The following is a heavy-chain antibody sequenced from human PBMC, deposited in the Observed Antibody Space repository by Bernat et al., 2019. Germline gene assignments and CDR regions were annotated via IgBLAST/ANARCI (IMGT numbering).Heavy chain of an antibody. J-gene: IGHJ4*02. Sequence: QVQLVESGGGVVQPGRSLRLSCAASGFTFSSYAMHWVRQAPGKGLEWVAVISYDGSNKYYADSVKGRFTISRDNSKNTLYLQMNSLRAEDTAVYYCARDVGYCSGGSCYALDYWGQGTLVTGSS. D-gene: IGHD2-15*01. CDR2: ISYDGSNK. CDR1: GFTFSSYA. CDR3: ARDVGYCSGGSCYALDY. V-gene: IGHV3-30-3*01.